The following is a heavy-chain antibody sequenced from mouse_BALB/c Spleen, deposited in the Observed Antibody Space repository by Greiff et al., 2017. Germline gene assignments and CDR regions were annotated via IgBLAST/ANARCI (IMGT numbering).Heavy chain of an antibody. V-gene: IGHV1S81*02. CDR2: INPSNGRT. J-gene: IGHJ4*01. CDR3: ARFGHYAMDY. CDR1: GYTFTSYW. Sequence: QVQLQQPGAELVKPGASVKLSCKASGYTFTSYWMHWVKQRPGQGLEWIGEINPSNGRTNYNEKFKSKATLTVDKSSSTAYMQLSSLTSEDSAVYYCARFGHYAMDYWGQGTSVTVSS.